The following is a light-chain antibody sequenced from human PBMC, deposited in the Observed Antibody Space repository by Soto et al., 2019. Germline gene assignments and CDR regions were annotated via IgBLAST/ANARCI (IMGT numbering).Light chain of an antibody. Sequence: QSVLTQPRSVSGSPGQSVTISCTGTGNDVGTYNYVSWYQQHPGRPPKLMIYDVIKWPSGFPDRFSGSKSGNTASVTISGLQAEDEADYYCCSYAGSYTYVVFGGGTKLTVL. J-gene: IGLJ2*01. CDR1: GNDVGTYNY. V-gene: IGLV2-11*01. CDR2: DVI. CDR3: CSYAGSYTYVV.